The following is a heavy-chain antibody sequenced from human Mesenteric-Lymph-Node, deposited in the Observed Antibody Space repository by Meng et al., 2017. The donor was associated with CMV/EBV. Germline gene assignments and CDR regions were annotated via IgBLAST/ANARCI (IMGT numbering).Heavy chain of an antibody. CDR3: ARGQYYDILTGYYADY. CDR2: INHSGNT. J-gene: IGHJ4*02. D-gene: IGHD3-9*01. V-gene: IGHV4-34*01. Sequence: SETLSLTCAVYRGTFSGYYWTWIRQPPGKGLEWIGEINHSGNTNYNPSLKSRVTMSVDTSKNQFSLKLTSVTAAETAVYYCARGQYYDILTGYYADYWGQGTLVTVSS. CDR1: RGTFSGYY.